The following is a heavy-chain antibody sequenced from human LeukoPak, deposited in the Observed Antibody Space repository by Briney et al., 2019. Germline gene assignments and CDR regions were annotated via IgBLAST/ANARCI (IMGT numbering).Heavy chain of an antibody. Sequence: PGRSLRLSCAASGFTFSSYAMHWVRQAPGKGLEWVAVISYDGSNKYYADSVKGRFTISRDNSKNTLYLQMNSLRAEDTAVYYCAKAVFGVVISYWGQGTLVTVSS. J-gene: IGHJ4*02. V-gene: IGHV3-30-3*01. CDR1: GFTFSSYA. CDR2: ISYDGSNK. D-gene: IGHD3-3*01. CDR3: AKAVFGVVISY.